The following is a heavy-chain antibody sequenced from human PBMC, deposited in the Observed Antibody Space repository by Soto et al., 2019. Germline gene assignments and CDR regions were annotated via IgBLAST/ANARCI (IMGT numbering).Heavy chain of an antibody. CDR2: ISGSGGST. D-gene: IGHD2-2*01. Sequence: GGSLRLSCAASGFTFSSYAMSWVRQAPGKGLEWVSAISGSGGSTYYADSVKGRFTISRDNSKNTVNLQMNSLRVEDTAVYYCARGYNWLDCWGHGSLVTVSS. J-gene: IGHJ5*01. V-gene: IGHV3-23*01. CDR1: GFTFSSYA. CDR3: ARGYNWLDC.